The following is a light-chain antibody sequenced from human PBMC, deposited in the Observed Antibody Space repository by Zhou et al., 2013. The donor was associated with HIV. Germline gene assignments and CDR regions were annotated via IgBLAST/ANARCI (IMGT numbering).Light chain of an antibody. CDR2: STS. J-gene: IGKJ2*01. Sequence: EIVMTQSPATLSVSPGERATLSCRASQSVGSNLAWYQQKPGQAPRLLLYSTSTRATGIPARFSGSGSGTEFTLTISSMQSEDFAVYYCQQYNNWPLYTFGQGTKLEIK. CDR1: QSVGSN. CDR3: QQYNNWPLYT. V-gene: IGKV3-15*01.